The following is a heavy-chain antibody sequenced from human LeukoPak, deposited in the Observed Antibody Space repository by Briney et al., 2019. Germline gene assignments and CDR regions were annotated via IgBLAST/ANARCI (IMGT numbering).Heavy chain of an antibody. CDR2: ISGYNGDT. D-gene: IGHD3-10*01. V-gene: IGHV1-18*01. J-gene: IGHJ3*02. Sequence: ASVKVSCKASGYSFRGFGINWVRQAPGQGLEWMGWISGYNGDTKYSQRLEGRVTLTTDSSTTTTYMELVTLRSDDTAVYYCARGGLWVGELLSTPHDGFDIWGQGTLVTVSS. CDR1: GYSFRGFG. CDR3: ARGGLWVGELLSTPHDGFDI.